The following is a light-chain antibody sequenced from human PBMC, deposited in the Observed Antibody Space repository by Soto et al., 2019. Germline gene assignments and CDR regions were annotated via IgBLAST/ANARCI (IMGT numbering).Light chain of an antibody. CDR2: GAS. Sequence: EIVMTQSPATLSLSPGERATLSCRASQSVGSTLAWYQQKLGQAPRLLLYGASTRAKGIPARFSGSGSGTEFTLTISSLQSDGFAVYYCQQYNNWPGTFGQGPNVDIK. CDR1: QSVGST. J-gene: IGKJ2*01. CDR3: QQYNNWPGT. V-gene: IGKV3-15*01.